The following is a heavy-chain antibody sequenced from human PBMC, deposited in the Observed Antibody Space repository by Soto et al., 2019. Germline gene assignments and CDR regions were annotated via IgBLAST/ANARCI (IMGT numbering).Heavy chain of an antibody. J-gene: IGHJ4*02. CDR2: INDDGSST. CDR1: GCTFSMYW. V-gene: IGHV3-74*01. CDR3: TRGPRSTSTGTGAF. Sequence: GWLRRSCAASGCTFSMYWMHWVRQVPGKGPEWVSRINDDGSSTNYADSVKVRFTISRDNAKNTLYLQMNDLRAEDTAVYYCTRGPRSTSTGTGAFWGQGTLVTVYS. D-gene: IGHD1-1*01.